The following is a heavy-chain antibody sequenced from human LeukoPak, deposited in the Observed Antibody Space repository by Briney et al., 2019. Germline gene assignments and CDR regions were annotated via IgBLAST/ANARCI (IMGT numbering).Heavy chain of an antibody. V-gene: IGHV4-4*07. CDR3: AREGVGFRPLDY. D-gene: IGHD3-10*01. CDR2: FSTSGST. Sequence: SETLSLTCTASGGSFSSYYWSWIRQPAGKGLEWIGRFSTSGSTNYNPSLKSRVTMSVDTSKNQFSLRLSSVTAADTAVYYCAREGVGFRPLDYWGQGTLVTVSS. CDR1: GGSFSSYY. J-gene: IGHJ4*02.